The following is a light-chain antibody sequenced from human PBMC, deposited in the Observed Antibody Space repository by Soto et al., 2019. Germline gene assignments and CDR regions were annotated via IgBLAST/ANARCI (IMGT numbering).Light chain of an antibody. Sequence: DIQMTQSPSTLSASVGDRVTITCRASQTISNWLAWYQQKPGKAPKVLIFDASTLDGGVPSRFSGRRSGTDFTLTISSLQPSDFATYYSQQYNTYPITFGGGTKV. V-gene: IGKV1-5*01. CDR1: QTISNW. J-gene: IGKJ4*01. CDR2: DAS. CDR3: QQYNTYPIT.